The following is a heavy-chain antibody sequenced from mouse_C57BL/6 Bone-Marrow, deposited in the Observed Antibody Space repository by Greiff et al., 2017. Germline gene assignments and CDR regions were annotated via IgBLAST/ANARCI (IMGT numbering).Heavy chain of an antibody. CDR2: ISSGGSYT. J-gene: IGHJ3*01. Sequence: EVMLVESGGDLVKPGGSLKLSCAASGFTFSSYGMSWVRQTPDKRLEWVATISSGGSYTYYPDSVKGRFTFSRDNAKNTLYLQMSSLKSEDTAMYYCARHGGTTVRFAYWGQGTLVTVSA. D-gene: IGHD1-1*01. V-gene: IGHV5-6*01. CDR1: GFTFSSYG. CDR3: ARHGGTTVRFAY.